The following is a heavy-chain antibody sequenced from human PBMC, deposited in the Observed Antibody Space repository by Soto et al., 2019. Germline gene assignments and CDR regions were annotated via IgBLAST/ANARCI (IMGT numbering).Heavy chain of an antibody. CDR2: IYPGDSDT. CDR1: GYSFTSYW. D-gene: IGHD6-6*01. CDR3: ARRLRGGSSSSNYYYYYGMDV. V-gene: IGHV5-51*01. Sequence: EVQLVQSGAEVKKPGESLKISCKGSGYSFTSYWIGWVRQMPGKGLEWMGIIYPGDSDTRYSPSFQGQVTISADKSISTAYLQWSSLKASDTAMYYCARRLRGGSSSSNYYYYYGMDVWGQGTTVTVSS. J-gene: IGHJ6*02.